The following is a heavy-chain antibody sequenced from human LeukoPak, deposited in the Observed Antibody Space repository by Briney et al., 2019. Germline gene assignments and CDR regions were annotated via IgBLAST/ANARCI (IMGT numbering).Heavy chain of an antibody. Sequence: GESLKISCKGSGYSFTSYWIGWVRQMLGKGLERMGIIYPGDSDTRYSPSFQGQVTISADKSISTAYLQWSSLKASDTAMYYCARIPGGNDSEFDPWGQGTLVTVSS. D-gene: IGHD3-22*01. CDR2: IYPGDSDT. V-gene: IGHV5-51*01. J-gene: IGHJ5*02. CDR1: GYSFTSYW. CDR3: ARIPGGNDSEFDP.